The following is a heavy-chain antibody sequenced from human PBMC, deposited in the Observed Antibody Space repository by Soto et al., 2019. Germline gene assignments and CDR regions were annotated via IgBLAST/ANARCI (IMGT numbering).Heavy chain of an antibody. D-gene: IGHD1-26*01. Sequence: SQTLSLTCVISGDSVSSSSPAWNWIRQSPSRGLEWLGRTYYRSKWYNDYAVSVKSRIIINPDTSKNQFSLQLNSVTPEDTAVYYCARDWHGNYFDDRGQGTLVTVSS. CDR3: ARDWHGNYFDD. J-gene: IGHJ4*02. CDR2: TYYRSKWYN. CDR1: GDSVSSSSPA. V-gene: IGHV6-1*01.